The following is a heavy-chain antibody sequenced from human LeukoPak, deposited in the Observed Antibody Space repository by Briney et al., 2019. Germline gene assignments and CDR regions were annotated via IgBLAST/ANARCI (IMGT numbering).Heavy chain of an antibody. Sequence: ASVKVSCKASGGTFSSYAISWVRQAPGQGLEWMGGIIPIFGTANYAQKFQGRVTITADESTSTAYMELSSLRSEDTAVYYCARSAEEGAGYYRRVGYYYYYMDVWGKGTTVTISS. J-gene: IGHJ6*03. CDR3: ARSAEEGAGYYRRVGYYYYYMDV. D-gene: IGHD3-9*01. CDR2: IIPIFGTA. CDR1: GGTFSSYA. V-gene: IGHV1-69*13.